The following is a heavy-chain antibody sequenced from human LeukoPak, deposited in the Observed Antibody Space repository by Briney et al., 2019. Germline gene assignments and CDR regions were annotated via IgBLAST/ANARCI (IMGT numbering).Heavy chain of an antibody. CDR3: AAYDY. J-gene: IGHJ4*02. Sequence: GGSLRLSCAASGFTFSSYSMNWVRQAPGKGLEWVGRASNKGNSYTTECAASVKGRFTISRDDSKSSLYLQMNSLKTEDTAVYYCAAYDYWGQGTPVTVSS. V-gene: IGHV3-72*01. CDR2: ASNKGNSYTT. CDR1: GFTFSSYS.